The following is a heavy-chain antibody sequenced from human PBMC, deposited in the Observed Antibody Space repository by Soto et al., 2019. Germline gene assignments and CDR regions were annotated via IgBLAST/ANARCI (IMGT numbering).Heavy chain of an antibody. D-gene: IGHD6-13*01. CDR2: ISGSGGST. CDR3: AKLVSNSSCPRGLFAY. CDR1: EFTFSTYA. V-gene: IGHV3-23*01. Sequence: GGSLRLSCAASEFTFSTYAMSWVRQAPGKGLEWVSAISGSGGSTYYADSVKGRFTVSRDNSKNTLYLQMNSLRAEDTAVYYCAKLVSNSSCPRGLFAYCGQGSLVTVSS. J-gene: IGHJ4*02.